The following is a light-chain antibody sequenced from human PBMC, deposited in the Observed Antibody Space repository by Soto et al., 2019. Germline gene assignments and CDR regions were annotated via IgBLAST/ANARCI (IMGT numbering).Light chain of an antibody. CDR3: LQTYNLPRT. Sequence: GDRVTITCRASLNIGDSLSWFQQKAGKPPTQLIYGASALQSGVTVRFSGSASGTDVTLTIRNMQREDFATYYCLQTYNLPRTVGQGTKVDIK. CDR2: GAS. V-gene: IGKV1-39*01. J-gene: IGKJ1*01. CDR1: LNIGDS.